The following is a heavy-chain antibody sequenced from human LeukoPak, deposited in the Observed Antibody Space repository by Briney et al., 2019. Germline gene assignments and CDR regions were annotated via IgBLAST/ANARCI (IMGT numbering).Heavy chain of an antibody. D-gene: IGHD3-10*01. CDR3: AKDLEPYYYGSGSLDY. CDR2: FSVSGGST. J-gene: IGHJ4*02. Sequence: PGGSLRLSCAASGFTFKNYGMSWVRQAPGKGLEWVSTFSVSGGSTYYADSVKGRFTISRDNSKNTLYLQMTSLRAEDTALYYCAKDLEPYYYGSGSLDYWGQGTLVTVSS. V-gene: IGHV3-23*01. CDR1: GFTFKNYG.